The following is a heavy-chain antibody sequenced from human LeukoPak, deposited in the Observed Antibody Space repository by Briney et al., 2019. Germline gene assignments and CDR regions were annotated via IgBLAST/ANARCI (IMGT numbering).Heavy chain of an antibody. V-gene: IGHV4-31*03. J-gene: IGHJ4*02. D-gene: IGHD3-22*01. CDR1: GASFSSGDQY. CDR3: SRGLDSRKLGY. CDR2: LHPSGNL. Sequence: SQTLSLTCTVSGASFSSGDQYWNWIRQSPGRGLEWIGSLHPSGNLYNNPSLESRVTMSVDTYKNQFSLNLNSVTAADTAVYFRSRGLDSRKLGYWGQGTLVTVSS.